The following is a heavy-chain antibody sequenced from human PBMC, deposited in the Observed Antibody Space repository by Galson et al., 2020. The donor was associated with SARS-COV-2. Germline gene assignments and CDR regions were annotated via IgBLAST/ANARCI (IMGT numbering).Heavy chain of an antibody. CDR2: IKAGGGT. Sequence: SQTLSLTCAGYGGSFSGYSWTWIRQAPGKGLEWMGEIKAGGGTKYSPALSSRVTLSVATSRNQFSLKLTSVSVADTALYFCARGRQGVVPSPVLGLGPFYSYYFMDVWGKGTTVIVSS. D-gene: IGHD3-16*01. J-gene: IGHJ6*03. CDR1: GGSFSGYS. V-gene: IGHV4-34*01. CDR3: ARGRQGVVPSPVLGLGPFYSYYFMDV.